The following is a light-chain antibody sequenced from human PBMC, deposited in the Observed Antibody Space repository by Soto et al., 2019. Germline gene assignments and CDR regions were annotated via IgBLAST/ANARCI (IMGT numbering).Light chain of an antibody. Sequence: QSALTQPPSASGTPGQSVSISCSGTRSNIGSNTVNWYQQLPGTAPKLLIFSYNQRPSGVPDRFSGSKSGTSASLAISGLQSEDEADYYCSSWDDGVSGWVFGGGTKVTVL. CDR3: SSWDDGVSGWV. J-gene: IGLJ3*02. CDR2: SYN. V-gene: IGLV1-44*01. CDR1: RSNIGSNT.